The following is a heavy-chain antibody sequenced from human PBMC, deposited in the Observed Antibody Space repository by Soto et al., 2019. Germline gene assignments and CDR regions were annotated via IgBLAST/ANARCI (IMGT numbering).Heavy chain of an antibody. CDR1: GFTFSSYA. V-gene: IGHV3-30*18. Sequence: GGSLRLCCAASGFTFSSYAMSWVRQAPGKGLEWVAFISYDGSNKYYGDSVKGRFTISRDNSKNTLFLQMNSLRAEDTAVYYCAKDSITIIREFPDSWGQGTLVTVSS. D-gene: IGHD3-10*01. J-gene: IGHJ4*02. CDR2: ISYDGSNK. CDR3: AKDSITIIREFPDS.